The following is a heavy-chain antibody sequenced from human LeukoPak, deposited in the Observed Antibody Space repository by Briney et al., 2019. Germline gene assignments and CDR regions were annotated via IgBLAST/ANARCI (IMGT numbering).Heavy chain of an antibody. CDR3: ARAGGGPRDDADAFDI. Sequence: PGGSLRLSCAASGFTFSSYGMHWVRQAPGKGLEWVAVISYDGSNKYYADSVKGRFTISRDNSKNTLYLQMNSLRAEDTAVYYCARAGGGPRDDADAFDIWGQGTMVTVSS. D-gene: IGHD3-16*01. J-gene: IGHJ3*02. CDR1: GFTFSSYG. CDR2: ISYDGSNK. V-gene: IGHV3-30*03.